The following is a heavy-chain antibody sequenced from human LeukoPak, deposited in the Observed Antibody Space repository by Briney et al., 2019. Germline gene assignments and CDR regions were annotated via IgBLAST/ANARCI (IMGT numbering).Heavy chain of an antibody. J-gene: IGHJ4*02. V-gene: IGHV3-33*01. D-gene: IGHD6-19*01. CDR1: GFTFSSFD. CDR2: IWYDGSNQ. CDR3: ARDSPGL. Sequence: VQPGGSMRLSCAASGFTFSSFDIHWVRQVPGKRLEWLAIIWYDGSNQHYGDSVKGRFTISRDNVNNTLHLHMTGLRAEDTAIYYCARDSPGLWGQGALVTVSS.